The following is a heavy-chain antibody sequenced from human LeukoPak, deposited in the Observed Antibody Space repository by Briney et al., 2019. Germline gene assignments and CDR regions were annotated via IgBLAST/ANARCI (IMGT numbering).Heavy chain of an antibody. CDR2: IDDSGNT. J-gene: IGHJ3*02. CDR1: GVSISRYY. Sequence: PSETLSLTCTVSGVSISRYYWSWIRRPPGKGLEWIGYIDDSGNTNYNPSLKSQVTISVDKSKNQFSLKLSFVTAADTAMYYCARSDYHNSGSHTVFDAFDIWGQGTRVTVSS. CDR3: ARSDYHNSGSHTVFDAFDI. V-gene: IGHV4-59*01. D-gene: IGHD3-10*01.